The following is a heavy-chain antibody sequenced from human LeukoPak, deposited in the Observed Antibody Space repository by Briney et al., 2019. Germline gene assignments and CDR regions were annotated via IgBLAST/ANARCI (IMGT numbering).Heavy chain of an antibody. D-gene: IGHD1-26*01. J-gene: IGHJ4*02. Sequence: ASVKVSCKASGYTFTGYYMHWVRQAPGQGLEWMGWINPNSGGTIYAQKFQGRVTMTEDTSTDTAYMELSSLRSEDTAVYYCATGYVGAKHPFDYWGQGTLVTVSS. CDR1: GYTFTGYY. CDR3: ATGYVGAKHPFDY. V-gene: IGHV1-2*02. CDR2: INPNSGGT.